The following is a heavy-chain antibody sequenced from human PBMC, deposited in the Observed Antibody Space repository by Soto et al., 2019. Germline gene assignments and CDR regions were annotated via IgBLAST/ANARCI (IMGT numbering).Heavy chain of an antibody. CDR2: IWYDGSNQ. J-gene: IGHJ3*02. Sequence: PGGSLRLSCAASGFTFSSHGMHWVRQAQGKGLEWMAVIWYDGSNQYYTDSVKGRFTISRDNSKDTLFLQMNSLRAEDTAVYYCARFTGGIKLGHFDIWGQGTMVTVSS. V-gene: IGHV3-33*01. CDR3: ARFTGGIKLGHFDI. CDR1: GFTFSSHG.